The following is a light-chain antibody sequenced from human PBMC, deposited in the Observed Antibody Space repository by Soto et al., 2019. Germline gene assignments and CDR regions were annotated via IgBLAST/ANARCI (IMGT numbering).Light chain of an antibody. Sequence: QSALTQPASVSGSPGQSIAISCTGTSSDVGGYDYVSWYQQHPGKAPKLMIYDVSNRPSGVSNRFSVSKSDYTASLTISGLQAEDEADYYCSSYTSSSTYVFGTGTKLTVL. CDR1: SSDVGGYDY. CDR3: SSYTSSSTYV. CDR2: DVS. J-gene: IGLJ1*01. V-gene: IGLV2-14*01.